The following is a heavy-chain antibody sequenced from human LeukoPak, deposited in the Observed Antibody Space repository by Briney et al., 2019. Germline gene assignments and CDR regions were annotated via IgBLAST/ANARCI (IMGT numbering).Heavy chain of an antibody. J-gene: IGHJ4*02. V-gene: IGHV1-2*02. D-gene: IGHD7-27*01. CDR3: ARFDQDWGTFDY. Sequence: ASVNVSCKASGYTFRNYGILWVRQAPGQGLEWMGWIKPDNGDTNYVQKFQGRVTMTRDTSITTAYMELSLRSDDTAVYYCARFDQDWGTFDYWGQGTVVTVSS. CDR1: GYTFRNYG. CDR2: IKPDNGDT.